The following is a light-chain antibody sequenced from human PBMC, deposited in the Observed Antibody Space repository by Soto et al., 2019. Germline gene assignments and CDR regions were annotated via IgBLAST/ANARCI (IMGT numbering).Light chain of an antibody. CDR1: SDHSNYI. CDR3: QSWGTGIRV. Sequence: QSVLTQSPSASASLGASVKLTCTLSSDHSNYIIAWHQQPPEKGPRYLMKVNSDGSHTKGNGIPDRFSGSSSGAERYLTISSLQSEDEAIYYCQSWGTGIRVFGGGTKVTLL. J-gene: IGLJ3*02. V-gene: IGLV4-69*01. CDR2: VNSDGSH.